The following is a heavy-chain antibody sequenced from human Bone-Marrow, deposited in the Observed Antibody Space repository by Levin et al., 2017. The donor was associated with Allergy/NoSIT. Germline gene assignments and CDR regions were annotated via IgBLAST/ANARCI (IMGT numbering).Heavy chain of an antibody. D-gene: IGHD3-22*01. CDR1: GFTLRTYW. V-gene: IGHV3-74*01. J-gene: IGHJ4*02. CDR3: ARAGGGYPWF. CDR2: INTDGSII. Sequence: PGGSLRLSCAASGFTLRTYWMNWVRQAPGKGLVWVSNINTDGSIINYADSVKGRFTISRDIAKNTLYLQMNSLRAEDTAVYYCARAGGGYPWFWGQGTLVTVSS.